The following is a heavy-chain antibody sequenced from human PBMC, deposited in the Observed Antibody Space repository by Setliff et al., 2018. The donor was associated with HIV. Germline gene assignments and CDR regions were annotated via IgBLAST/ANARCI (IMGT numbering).Heavy chain of an antibody. Sequence: GGSLRLSCAASGFIFSSYEMNWVRQAPGKGLEWVSYISSSGSPIHYADSVRGRFTISRDNAKNSLFLQMNSLRAEDTALYFCARVVRYFDTSGYYKGDAFDLWGLGTMVTVSS. D-gene: IGHD3-22*01. J-gene: IGHJ3*01. CDR2: ISSSGSPI. V-gene: IGHV3-48*03. CDR3: ARVVRYFDTSGYYKGDAFDL. CDR1: GFIFSSYE.